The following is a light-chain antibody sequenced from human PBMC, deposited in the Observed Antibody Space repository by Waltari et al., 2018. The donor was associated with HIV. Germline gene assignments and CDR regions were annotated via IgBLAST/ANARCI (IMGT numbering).Light chain of an antibody. CDR3: QAADSSGSYFV. CDR1: VLPTHY. CDR2: KDS. J-gene: IGLJ1*01. V-gene: IGLV3-25*03. Sequence: SYELTQPPSVSVSPGQTARITCPGDVLPTHYTFWYQQKSGQAHVLVVYKDSERPAGTPERFSGSSSGTTVTLFSDGGQAEDEADYYCQAADSSGSYFVFGTGTKVTGL.